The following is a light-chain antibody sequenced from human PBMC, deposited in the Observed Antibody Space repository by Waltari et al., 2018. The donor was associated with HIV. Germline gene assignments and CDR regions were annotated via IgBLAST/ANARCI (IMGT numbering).Light chain of an antibody. Sequence: EVVMSQFPLSLAVTPGQPASISCTSSEGLVYKDGNTYLHWFHQRPGQLPRRLIFRVSNWDPGVPDRFRGSGSHTKCTLEITRVQSDDVGIFYCMQGTHWPPTFGQGTRLEI. CDR3: MQGTHWPPT. V-gene: IGKV2D-30*01. CDR1: EGLVYKDGNTY. CDR2: RVS. J-gene: IGKJ2*01.